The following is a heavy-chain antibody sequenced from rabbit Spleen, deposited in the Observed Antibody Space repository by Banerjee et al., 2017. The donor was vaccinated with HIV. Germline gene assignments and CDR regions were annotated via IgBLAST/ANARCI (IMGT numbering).Heavy chain of an antibody. D-gene: IGHD1-1*01. V-gene: IGHV1S45*01. CDR2: INTATNKD. Sequence: QEQLEESGGGLVKPEGSLTLTCKASGFSFSDRDVMCWVRQAPGKGLEWIACINTATNKDVYSTWAKGRFTISRTSSTTVTLRMTSLTAADRAAYFCARDLVGVIGWNFYLWGQGTLVTVS. J-gene: IGHJ4*01. CDR1: GFSFSDRDV. CDR3: ARDLVGVIGWNFYL.